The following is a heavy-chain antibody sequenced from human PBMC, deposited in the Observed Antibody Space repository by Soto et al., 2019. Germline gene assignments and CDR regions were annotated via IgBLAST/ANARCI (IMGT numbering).Heavy chain of an antibody. CDR2: IYSGGST. Sequence: GGSLRLSCAASGFTVSSNYMSWVRQAPGKGLEWVSVIYSGGSTYYADSVKGRFTISRDNSKNTLYLQMNSLRAEDTAVYYCARDRTLGSSGYYYFDYWGQGTLVTVSS. D-gene: IGHD3-22*01. CDR1: GFTVSSNY. CDR3: ARDRTLGSSGYYYFDY. V-gene: IGHV3-53*01. J-gene: IGHJ4*02.